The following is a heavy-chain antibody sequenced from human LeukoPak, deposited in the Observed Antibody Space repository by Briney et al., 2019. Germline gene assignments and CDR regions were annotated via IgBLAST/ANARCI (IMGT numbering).Heavy chain of an antibody. CDR3: ARVPRPVVPAAMVDY. D-gene: IGHD2-2*01. CDR2: ISAYNGNT. Sequence: ASVKVSCKASGYTFTSYGISWVRQAPGQGLEWMGWISAYNGNTNYAQKLQGRVTMTTDTSTSTAYMELRSLRSDDTAVYYCARVPRPVVPAAMVDYWGQGTLVTVSS. V-gene: IGHV1-18*01. J-gene: IGHJ4*02. CDR1: GYTFTSYG.